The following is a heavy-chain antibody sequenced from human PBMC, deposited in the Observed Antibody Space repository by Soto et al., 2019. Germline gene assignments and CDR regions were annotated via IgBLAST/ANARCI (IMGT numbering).Heavy chain of an antibody. V-gene: IGHV4-39*01. CDR1: RDSITSSTYY. CDR3: VAMTAKRPFLDY. CDR2: IYYSGST. J-gene: IGHJ4*02. Sequence: QLQLQESGPGLVKPSETLSLTCTVSRDSITSSTYYWDWIRQPPGKGLEWIGTIYYSGSTYYNPSHRGRLTISVDTPKNQFSLRLTSVTAADTAVSYCVAMTAKRPFLDYWGQGTLVSVSS. D-gene: IGHD2-21*02.